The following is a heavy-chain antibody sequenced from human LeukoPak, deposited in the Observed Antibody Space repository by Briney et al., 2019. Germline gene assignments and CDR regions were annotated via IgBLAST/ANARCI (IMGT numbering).Heavy chain of an antibody. J-gene: IGHJ6*02. D-gene: IGHD2-2*01. Sequence: SETLSLNCTVFGVSVTTSGYYGAWIRQPPGRGLEWIGSISYSGITYYKPSLRGRVTISGDTAKNQFSLKLSSVTAADTAVYYCARHNDYASLMDVWGQGTTVTVSS. CDR2: ISYSGIT. V-gene: IGHV4-39*01. CDR3: ARHNDYASLMDV. CDR1: GVSVTTSGYY.